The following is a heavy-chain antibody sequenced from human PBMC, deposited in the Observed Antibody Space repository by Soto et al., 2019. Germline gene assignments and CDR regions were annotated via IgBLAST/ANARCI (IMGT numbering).Heavy chain of an antibody. J-gene: IGHJ4*02. CDR3: TRQTDAVQWLVVPTDYNFDY. CDR2: IRSKTNSYAT. CDR1: GFTFGGSA. Sequence: EGQLVESGGGLVQPGGSLKLSCAASGFTFGGSAMHWVRQASGKGLEWVGHIRSKTNSYATAYAESVKGRFTISRDDSMNTAYLLMNSLKTEDTAVYFCTRQTDAVQWLVVPTDYNFDYWGQGTLVTVSS. D-gene: IGHD6-19*01. V-gene: IGHV3-73*02.